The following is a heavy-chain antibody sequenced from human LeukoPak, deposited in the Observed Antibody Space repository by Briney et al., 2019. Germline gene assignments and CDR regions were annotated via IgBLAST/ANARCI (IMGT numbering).Heavy chain of an antibody. D-gene: IGHD1-26*01. V-gene: IGHV3-23*01. CDR2: ISGSGGTT. CDR3: AKGAVNLRFF. Sequence: GGSLRLSCAVSGFTFSSFAMSWVRQPPGKGLEWVSDISGSGGTTAYADSVRGRFTLPRDNTKNTLYLQRSSLRYEYTAVYYCAKGAVNLRFFWGQGTLVTVSS. J-gene: IGHJ4*02. CDR1: GFTFSSFA.